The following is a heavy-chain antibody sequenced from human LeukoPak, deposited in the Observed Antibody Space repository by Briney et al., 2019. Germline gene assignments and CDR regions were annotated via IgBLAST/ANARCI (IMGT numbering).Heavy chain of an antibody. D-gene: IGHD6-19*01. J-gene: IGHJ4*02. Sequence: SGTLSLTCAVSGGSISSSNWWSWVRQPPGKGLEWIGEIYHSGSTNYNPSLKSRVTISVDKSKNQFSLKLSSVTAADTAVYYCARDRSGGGSIAVAVIWGQGTLVTVSS. CDR2: IYHSGST. CDR3: ARDRSGGGSIAVAVI. CDR1: GGSISSSNW. V-gene: IGHV4-4*02.